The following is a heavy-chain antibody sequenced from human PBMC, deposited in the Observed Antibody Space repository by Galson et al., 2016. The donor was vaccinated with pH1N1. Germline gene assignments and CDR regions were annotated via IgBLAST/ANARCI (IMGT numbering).Heavy chain of an antibody. CDR3: ARGPGVGAIDY. J-gene: IGHJ4*02. Sequence: SVKVSCKASGYTFSNYGLTWVRQAPGQGLEWMGWMNPNSGNTGYAQKFQGRVTMTRNTSISTAYMELSSLRSEDTAVYYCARGPGVGAIDYWGQGTLVTVSS. V-gene: IGHV1-8*02. D-gene: IGHD1-26*01. CDR2: MNPNSGNT. CDR1: GYTFSNYG.